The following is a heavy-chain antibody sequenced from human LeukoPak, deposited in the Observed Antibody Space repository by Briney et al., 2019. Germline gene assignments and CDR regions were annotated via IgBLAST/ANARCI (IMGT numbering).Heavy chain of an antibody. Sequence: AASVKVSCKASGYTFTGYYMHWVRQAPGQGLEWMGWINPNSGGTNYAQKFQGRVTMTRDTSISTAYMELSRLRSDDTAVYYCARDGERMLGDYLREYYYYMDVWGKGTTVTVSS. V-gene: IGHV1-2*02. CDR1: GYTFTGYY. CDR3: ARDGERMLGDYLREYYYYMDV. D-gene: IGHD4-17*01. J-gene: IGHJ6*03. CDR2: INPNSGGT.